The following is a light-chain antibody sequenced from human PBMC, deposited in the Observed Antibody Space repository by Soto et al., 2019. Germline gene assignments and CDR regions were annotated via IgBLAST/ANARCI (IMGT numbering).Light chain of an antibody. CDR3: QQYSSWPLS. V-gene: IGKV3D-15*01. CDR1: QSVSSS. CDR2: GAS. Sequence: EIVMTQSPATLPVSPGERATLSCRASQSVSSSLAWYQQKPGQAPRLLMYGASTRATGTPARFSGSGSGTEFTLTISSLQSEDFAVYYCQQYSSWPLSFGGGTKVDI. J-gene: IGKJ4*01.